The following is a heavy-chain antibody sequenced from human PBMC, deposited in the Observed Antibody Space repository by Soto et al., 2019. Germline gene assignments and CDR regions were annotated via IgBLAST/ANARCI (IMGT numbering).Heavy chain of an antibody. CDR1: GGTLTTYA. J-gene: IGHJ5*02. D-gene: IGHD3-22*01. CDR2: IIPIFRSP. CDR3: AGAYDYDTSGYPNWFDP. Sequence: SVKVSCKPSGGTLTTYAISWVRQAPGQGLEWMGVIIPIFRSPNYAQKFQGRVTITADKTTSTVYMELSGLRSEDTAVYYCAGAYDYDTSGYPNWFDPWGQGTLVTVSS. V-gene: IGHV1-69*06.